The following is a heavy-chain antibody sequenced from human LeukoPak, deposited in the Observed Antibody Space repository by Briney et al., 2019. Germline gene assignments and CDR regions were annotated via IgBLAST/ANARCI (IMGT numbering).Heavy chain of an antibody. Sequence: GGSLRLSCAVSGVMFRNYWMSWVRQAPGKGLEWVANIKQDGSEKYNVDSVKGRFTISRDNAKNSLYLQMNSLRAEDTAVYYCARDHGRYCSGGSCYFGGFFEYWGQGTLGTVSS. J-gene: IGHJ4*02. CDR2: IKQDGSEK. CDR1: GVMFRNYW. D-gene: IGHD2-15*01. V-gene: IGHV3-7*03. CDR3: ARDHGRYCSGGSCYFGGFFEY.